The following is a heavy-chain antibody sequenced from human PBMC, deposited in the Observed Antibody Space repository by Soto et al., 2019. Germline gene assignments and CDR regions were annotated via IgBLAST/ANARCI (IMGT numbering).Heavy chain of an antibody. J-gene: IGHJ6*02. Sequence: SVKVSCKASGGTFSSYAISWVRQAPGQGLEWMGGIIPIFGTANYAQKFQGRVTITADKSTSTAYMELSSLRSEDTAVYYCASGVGDYAYYYYGMDVWAKGPRSPSP. CDR2: IIPIFGTA. CDR1: GGTFSSYA. D-gene: IGHD4-17*01. CDR3: ASGVGDYAYYYYGMDV. V-gene: IGHV1-69*06.